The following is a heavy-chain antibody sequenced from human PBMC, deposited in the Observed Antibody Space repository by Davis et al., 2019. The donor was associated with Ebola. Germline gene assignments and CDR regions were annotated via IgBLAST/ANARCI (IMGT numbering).Heavy chain of an antibody. Sequence: GESLKISCAASGFTFSDYYMSWIRQAPGKGLEWVSYISSSSSYTNYADSVKGRFTISRDNAKNSLYLQMNSLKTEDTAVYYCTTDSLLAAASWGYYYGMDVWGQGTTVTVSS. J-gene: IGHJ6*02. V-gene: IGHV3-11*05. CDR2: ISSSSSYT. D-gene: IGHD6-13*01. CDR1: GFTFSDYY. CDR3: TTDSLLAAASWGYYYGMDV.